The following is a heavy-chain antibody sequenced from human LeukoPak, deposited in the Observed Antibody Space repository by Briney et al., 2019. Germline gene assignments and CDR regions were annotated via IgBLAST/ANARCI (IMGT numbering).Heavy chain of an antibody. CDR1: GYTFTNYA. J-gene: IGHJ5*02. V-gene: IGHV1-3*01. CDR3: ARGPDRGNWFDP. Sequence: ASAKVSCKASGYTFTNYALHWVRQAPGQRLEWMGWINAGNGNTKYSQKFQGRVTVTRDTSASTAYMELSSLRSEDTAVYYCARGPDRGNWFDPWGQGTLVTVSS. CDR2: INAGNGNT.